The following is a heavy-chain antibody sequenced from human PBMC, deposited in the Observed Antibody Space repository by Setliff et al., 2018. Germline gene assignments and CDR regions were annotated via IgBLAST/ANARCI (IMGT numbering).Heavy chain of an antibody. D-gene: IGHD1-1*01. CDR2: ISYSGNT. J-gene: IGHJ3*01. V-gene: IGHV4-59*01. CDR3: ARDAELPGPPVHDAFDL. Sequence: SETLSLTCNVSGGSISNYYWTWMRQPPGKGLEWVAYISYSGNTNYHPALRSRLTITRDTSENQVSLQSRSVTAEDTAIYFCARDAELPGPPVHDAFDLWGPGTMVTVSS. CDR1: GGSISNYY.